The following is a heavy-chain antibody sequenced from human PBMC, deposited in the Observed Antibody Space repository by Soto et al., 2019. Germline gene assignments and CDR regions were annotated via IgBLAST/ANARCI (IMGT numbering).Heavy chain of an antibody. CDR3: AKDHMWGGDSTSYYFES. D-gene: IGHD6-6*01. CDR1: GFTFDDYA. V-gene: IGHV3-9*01. J-gene: IGHJ4*02. Sequence: EVQLVESGGGLVQTGRSLRLSCAASGFTFDDYAMHWVRQAPGKGLEWVSGISWNSGSIGYADPVKGRFTISRDNGKSPLYLQLSSLPADDTALYYCAKDHMWGGDSTSYYFESWGQGTLVTVSS. CDR2: ISWNSGSI.